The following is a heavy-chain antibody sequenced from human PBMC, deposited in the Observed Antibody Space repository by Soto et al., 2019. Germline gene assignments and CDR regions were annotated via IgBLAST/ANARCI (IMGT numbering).Heavy chain of an antibody. Sequence: SVKVSCKASGGTFSSYTISWVRQAPGQGLEWMGRIIPILGIANYAQKFQGRVTITADKSTSTAYMELSSLRSEDTAVYYCARSSRWLYFDYWGQGTLVTVSS. V-gene: IGHV1-69*02. CDR3: ARSSRWLYFDY. J-gene: IGHJ4*02. CDR2: IIPILGIA. D-gene: IGHD3-22*01. CDR1: GGTFSSYT.